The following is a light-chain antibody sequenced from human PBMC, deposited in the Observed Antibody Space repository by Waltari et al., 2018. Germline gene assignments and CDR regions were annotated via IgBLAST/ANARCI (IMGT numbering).Light chain of an antibody. CDR3: GTWDGSLRGWV. CDR2: ENN. V-gene: IGLV1-51*02. J-gene: IGLJ3*02. CDR1: SFDIEHSF. Sequence: QSVLTQPPSVSAAPGQKVTISFSGHSFDIEHSFDSCYQHPPGTAPKLLIYENNKRPSGIPDRLSGSKSGTSATLDISGLQIGDEADYYCGTWDGSLRGWVFGGGTKLTVL.